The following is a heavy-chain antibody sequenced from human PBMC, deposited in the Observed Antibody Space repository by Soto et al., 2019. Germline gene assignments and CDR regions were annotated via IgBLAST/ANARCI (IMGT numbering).Heavy chain of an antibody. CDR3: TRGNSYGHRFFDL. D-gene: IGHD3-10*01. J-gene: IGHJ2*01. V-gene: IGHV3-30*03. CDR1: QFNFSSHG. Sequence: GGSMRLSYAASQFNFSSHGMHWVRQAPGKGPEWLALISFDGANRFYADSVRGRFTISRDNTNNSLALQMNNLRPEDTATYFCTRGNSYGHRFFDLWGPGTPVTVSS. CDR2: ISFDGANR.